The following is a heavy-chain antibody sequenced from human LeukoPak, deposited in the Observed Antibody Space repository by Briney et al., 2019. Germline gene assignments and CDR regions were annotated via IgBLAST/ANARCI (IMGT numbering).Heavy chain of an antibody. CDR1: GSPFTNAR. CDR3: TKPDLLWVGEDV. V-gene: IGHV3-15*01. Sequence: PGGSLRLSCAASGSPFTNARMSWVRQAPGKGLEWVGRIKTRNEGGTSEYAAPVKGRFTISRDDSKNTVYLQMNSLKTEDTGVYYCTKPDLLWVGEDVWGPGTTVTVSS. CDR2: IKTRNEGGTS. D-gene: IGHD2/OR15-2a*01. J-gene: IGHJ6*02.